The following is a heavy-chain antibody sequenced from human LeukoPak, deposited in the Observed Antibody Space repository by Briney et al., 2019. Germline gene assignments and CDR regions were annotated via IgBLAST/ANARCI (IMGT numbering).Heavy chain of an antibody. CDR1: GFTFSDAW. D-gene: IGHD2-15*01. CDR2: IKGKIDGATI. CDR3: TTRRQDGW. J-gene: IGHJ4*02. V-gene: IGHV3-15*01. Sequence: GGSLRLSCVASGFTFSDAWMSWVRQAPGKGLEWVGRIKGKIDGATIDYAAPVKGRFTISRDDSRNTLYLQMNSLKTEDTAVYYCTTRRQDGWWGQGTLVTVSS.